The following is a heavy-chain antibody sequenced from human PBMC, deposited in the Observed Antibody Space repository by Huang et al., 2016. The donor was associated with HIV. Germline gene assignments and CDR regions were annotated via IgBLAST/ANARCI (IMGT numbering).Heavy chain of an antibody. CDR2: IYSGGRT. V-gene: IGHV4-39*01. Sequence: QLQLQESGPGLVKPSETLSLTCAVSGDSISSNNYYWGWIRQPPGKGLEWIGNIYSGGRTYYNPSLKSRVTISIDTSKNQFSLRLSSVTAADTAVYYCARRNGRPYDSSGYYDYWGQGTLVTVSS. D-gene: IGHD3-22*01. J-gene: IGHJ4*02. CDR1: GDSISSNNYY. CDR3: ARRNGRPYDSSGYYDY.